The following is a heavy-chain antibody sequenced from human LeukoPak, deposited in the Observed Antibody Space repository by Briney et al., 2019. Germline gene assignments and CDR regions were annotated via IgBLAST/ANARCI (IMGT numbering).Heavy chain of an antibody. V-gene: IGHV3-33*01. CDR3: ASGHSTTLGVWYYYYGMDV. CDR1: GFTFSNYG. J-gene: IGHJ6*02. CDR2: IWFDGTNK. D-gene: IGHD6-13*01. Sequence: ATSLRLSCAASGFTFSNYGMHWVRQAPGKGLEWVALIWFDGTNKYYADSVKGRFIISRDNSNNTLYLQMNSLRAEDTAVYYCASGHSTTLGVWYYYYGMDVWGQGTTVTVSS.